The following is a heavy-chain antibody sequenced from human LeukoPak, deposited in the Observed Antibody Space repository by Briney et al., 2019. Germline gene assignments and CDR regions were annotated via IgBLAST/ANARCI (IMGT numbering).Heavy chain of an antibody. CDR1: GFAVGSNY. Sequence: GGSLRLSCVASGFAVGSNYMSWVRQAPGKGLEWVANIKQDGGQIYYLESVKGRFTVSRDNAKNSLYLQMNSLRAEDTAVYYCARLGARQMLEYWGQGTLVTVPS. D-gene: IGHD4-17*01. CDR3: ARLGARQMLEY. CDR2: IKQDGGQI. V-gene: IGHV3-7*01. J-gene: IGHJ4*02.